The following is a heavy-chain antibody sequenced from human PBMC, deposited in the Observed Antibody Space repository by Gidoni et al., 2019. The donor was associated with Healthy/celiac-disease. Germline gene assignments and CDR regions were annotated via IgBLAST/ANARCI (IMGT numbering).Heavy chain of an antibody. CDR1: GGSFSGYY. CDR2: INHSGST. V-gene: IGHV4-34*01. J-gene: IGHJ4*02. Sequence: QVQLQQWGAGLLKPSETLSLTCAVYGGSFSGYYGSWIRQPPGKGLEWIGKINHSGSTNYNPSLKSRVTISVDTSKNQFSLKLSSVTAADTAVYYCASLCSGGSCYSQRYFDYWGQGTLVTVSS. D-gene: IGHD2-15*01. CDR3: ASLCSGGSCYSQRYFDY.